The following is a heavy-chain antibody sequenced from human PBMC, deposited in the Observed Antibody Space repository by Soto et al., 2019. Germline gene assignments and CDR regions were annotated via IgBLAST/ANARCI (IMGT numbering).Heavy chain of an antibody. CDR1: GDSISSFY. CDR2: IYGSGGT. V-gene: IGHV4-59*08. CDR3: ARQRPDPIAARYFDF. Sequence: QLQLQESGPGLVKPSETLSLTCAVSGDSISSFYWSWIRQPPGKGLEWIGYIYGSGGTSYSPSLRGRVNISVDRSNNQSSLKLSSVTAADAAVYYCARQRPDPIAARYFDFWGQGTLVTVSS. D-gene: IGHD6-6*01. J-gene: IGHJ4*02.